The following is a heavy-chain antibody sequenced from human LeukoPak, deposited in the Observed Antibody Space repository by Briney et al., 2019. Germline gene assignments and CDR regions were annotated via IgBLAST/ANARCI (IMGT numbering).Heavy chain of an antibody. Sequence: PSETLSLTCTVSGGSISSFYSSWIRQPPGKGLEWIGYIYYSGSTNYKSSLKSRVTISVDTSKNQFSLKLSSVTAADTAVYYCARTTEGGYSYGYFYYYYMDVWGKGTTVTISS. D-gene: IGHD5-18*01. J-gene: IGHJ6*03. V-gene: IGHV4-59*01. CDR1: GGSISSFY. CDR2: IYYSGST. CDR3: ARTTEGGYSYGYFYYYYMDV.